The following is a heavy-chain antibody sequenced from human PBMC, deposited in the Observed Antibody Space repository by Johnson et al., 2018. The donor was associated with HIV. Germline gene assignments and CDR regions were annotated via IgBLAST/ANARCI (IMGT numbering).Heavy chain of an antibody. CDR2: INWNGDRI. J-gene: IGHJ3*02. CDR1: GFTFDDYG. CDR3: ARANRYYDAFDI. Sequence: VQLVESGGGLVQPGRSLRLSCAASGFTFDDYGMSWVRQGPGKGLEWVSGINWNGDRIGYADSVKGRFTISRENAKNSLYLQMNSLRAGDTAVYYCARANRYYDAFDIWGQGTMVTVSS. D-gene: IGHD2-8*01. V-gene: IGHV3-20*04.